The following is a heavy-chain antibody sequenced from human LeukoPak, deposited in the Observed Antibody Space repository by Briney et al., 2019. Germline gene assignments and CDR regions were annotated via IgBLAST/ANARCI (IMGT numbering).Heavy chain of an antibody. CDR1: GGSISSSTYY. J-gene: IGHJ6*03. Sequence: SETLSLTCSVSGGSISSSTYYWGWIRQPPGKGLEWIATINHSGSTNYNPSLKSRVTISVDTSKNQFSLKLSSVTAADTAVYYCARGSPLYYMDVWGKGTTVTVSS. CDR3: ARGSPLYYMDV. V-gene: IGHV4-39*07. CDR2: INHSGST.